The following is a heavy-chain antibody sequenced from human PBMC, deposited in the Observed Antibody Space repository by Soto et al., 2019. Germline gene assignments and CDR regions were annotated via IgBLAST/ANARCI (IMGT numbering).Heavy chain of an antibody. CDR3: AKIRMVTAMFQRDG. CDR2: ISFDGSNT. D-gene: IGHD2-21*02. Sequence: PGGPLRLSCATSGFTFGAYAMHWVSPAPGQGLEWVAAISFDGSNTDYADPLTGRFTTSRDPSKNTLYLDMNSLRPEDTAVYYCAKIRMVTAMFQRDGWGQGTTVTVS. J-gene: IGHJ6*02. CDR1: GFTFGAYA. V-gene: IGHV3-30*18.